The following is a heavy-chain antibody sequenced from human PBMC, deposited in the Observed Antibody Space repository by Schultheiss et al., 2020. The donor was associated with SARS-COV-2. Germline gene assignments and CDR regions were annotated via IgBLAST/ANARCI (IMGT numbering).Heavy chain of an antibody. CDR1: GFTFSSYS. Sequence: GGSLRLSCAGSGFTFSSYSMNWVRQAPGKGLEWVSSISSSSSYIYYADSVKGRFTISRDNAKNSLYLQMNSLRAEDTAVYYCARRGGLDYGSGIVDYWGQGTLVTVSS. CDR2: ISSSSSYI. J-gene: IGHJ4*02. V-gene: IGHV3-21*04. D-gene: IGHD3-10*01. CDR3: ARRGGLDYGSGIVDY.